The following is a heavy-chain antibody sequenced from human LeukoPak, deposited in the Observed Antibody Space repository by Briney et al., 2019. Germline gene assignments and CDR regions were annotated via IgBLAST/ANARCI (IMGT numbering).Heavy chain of an antibody. CDR3: AKLYYDYVWGSYRYYFFDD. D-gene: IGHD3-16*02. J-gene: IGHJ4*02. CDR1: GFTFSSYA. Sequence: GGSLRLSCAASGFTFSSYAMHWVRQAPGKGLEWVAVISYDGSNKYYADTVRGRFTISRDNSKNTLYVQMNSLRAEDTAIYYCAKLYYDYVWGSYRYYFFDDWGQGTLVTVSS. V-gene: IGHV3-30-3*01. CDR2: ISYDGSNK.